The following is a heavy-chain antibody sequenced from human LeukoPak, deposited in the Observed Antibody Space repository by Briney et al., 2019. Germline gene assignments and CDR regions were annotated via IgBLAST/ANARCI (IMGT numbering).Heavy chain of an antibody. CDR2: ISYDGSNK. CDR1: GFTFSSYG. D-gene: IGHD3-10*01. Sequence: PGGSLRLSCAASGFTFSSYGMHWVRQAPGKGLEWVAVISYDGSNKYYADSVKGRFTISRDNSKNTLYLQMNSLRAEDTAVYYCAKDGKTLLIYYYYYMDVWGKGTTVTISS. CDR3: AKDGKTLLIYYYYYMDV. J-gene: IGHJ6*03. V-gene: IGHV3-30*18.